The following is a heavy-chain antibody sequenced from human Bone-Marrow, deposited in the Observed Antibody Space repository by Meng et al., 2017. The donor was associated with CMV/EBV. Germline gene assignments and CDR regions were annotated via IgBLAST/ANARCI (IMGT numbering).Heavy chain of an antibody. V-gene: IGHV1-69*02. Sequence: SVKVSCKASGGTFSSYTISWVRQAPGQGLEWMGRIIPILGIANYAQKFQGRVTITADKSTSKAYMELSSLRSEDTAVYYGASPRKTKEWLHAFDIWAQGTMVTVSS. CDR2: IIPILGIA. J-gene: IGHJ3*02. D-gene: IGHD3-3*01. CDR3: ASPRKTKEWLHAFDI. CDR1: GGTFSSYT.